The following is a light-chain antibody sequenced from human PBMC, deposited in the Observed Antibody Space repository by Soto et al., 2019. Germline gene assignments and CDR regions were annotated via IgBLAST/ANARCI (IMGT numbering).Light chain of an antibody. CDR2: GAS. CDR3: QQYAKWPPLT. CDR1: QSVYWD. V-gene: IGKV3-15*01. Sequence: EIVMTQSPATLSVSPGEGATLSCRASQSVYWDLAWYQQKPGQAPRLLIYGASTRATGIPARFSGSGSGTEFTLTITSLQSEDFAVYYCQQYAKWPPLTFGGGTEVEI. J-gene: IGKJ4*01.